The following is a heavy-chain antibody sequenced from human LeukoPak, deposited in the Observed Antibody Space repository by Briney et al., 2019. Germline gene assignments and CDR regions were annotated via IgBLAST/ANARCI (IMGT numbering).Heavy chain of an antibody. CDR1: GFTVSGNY. CDR2: IYTDGRT. Sequence: GGSLRLSCAASGFTVSGNYMGWVRQVPGKGLEWVSVIYTDGRTYSADSMKGRFTLSRDNSKNTLYLQMSSLRAEDTAVYYCARRRAASWSFDSWGQGTLVTVSS. J-gene: IGHJ4*02. CDR3: ARRRAASWSFDS. D-gene: IGHD6-13*01. V-gene: IGHV3-66*04.